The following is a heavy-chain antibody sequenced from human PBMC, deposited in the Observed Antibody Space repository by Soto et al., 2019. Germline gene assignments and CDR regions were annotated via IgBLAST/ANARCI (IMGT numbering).Heavy chain of an antibody. V-gene: IGHV3-30*03. D-gene: IGHD2-2*01. Sequence: QVQLVESGGGVVQPGRSLRLSCAASGFTFSTYAMHWVRQAPGKGLEWVAVLSYDGSNKYYADSVKGRFTISRDNSKNTLYLQMNSLRAEDTAVYYCARVVPAAMYYYYGMDVCGQGTTVTVSS. CDR2: LSYDGSNK. J-gene: IGHJ6*02. CDR3: ARVVPAAMYYYYGMDV. CDR1: GFTFSTYA.